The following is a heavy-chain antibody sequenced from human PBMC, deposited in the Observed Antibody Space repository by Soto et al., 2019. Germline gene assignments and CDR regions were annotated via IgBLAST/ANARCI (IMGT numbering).Heavy chain of an antibody. V-gene: IGHV1-18*01. CDR3: ARAVLRFLNHVPGYYYYYGMDV. CDR1: GYTFTNYG. Sequence: GASVKVSCKASGYTFTNYGISWVRQAPGQGLEWMGWISAYNGNTNYAQKLQGRVTMTTDTSTSTAYMELRSLRSEDTAVYYCARAVLRFLNHVPGYYYYYGMDVWGQGTTVTVSS. CDR2: ISAYNGNT. J-gene: IGHJ6*02. D-gene: IGHD3-3*01.